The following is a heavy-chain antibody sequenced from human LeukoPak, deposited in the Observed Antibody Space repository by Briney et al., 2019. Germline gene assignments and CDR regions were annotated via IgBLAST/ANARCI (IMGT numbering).Heavy chain of an antibody. D-gene: IGHD3-16*01. CDR1: GFTFSNYA. CDR2: ISGSGATT. CDR3: AKGLWGAYYYGMDV. Sequence: PAGSLRLSCAASGFTFSNYAMSWVRQAPGKGLEWVSVISGSGATTDHADSVMGRFTISRDNSKNTLYLQLDSLRADDTAVYFCAKGLWGAYYYGMDVWGQGTTVTVSS. V-gene: IGHV3-23*01. J-gene: IGHJ6*02.